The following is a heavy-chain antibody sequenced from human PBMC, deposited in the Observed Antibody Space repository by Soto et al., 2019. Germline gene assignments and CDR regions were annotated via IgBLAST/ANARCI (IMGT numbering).Heavy chain of an antibody. V-gene: IGHV4-30-4*01. CDR1: GDSISSPDYY. Sequence: SETLSLTCTVSGDSISSPDYYWSWIRQALGKGLELIGYVYYRGSIYYTPSFESRVSISIDTSKNQFSLRLTSVTAADSAVYFCARVTFTPNWFDSWGQGILVTVSS. D-gene: IGHD3-16*01. CDR2: VYYRGSI. CDR3: ARVTFTPNWFDS. J-gene: IGHJ5*01.